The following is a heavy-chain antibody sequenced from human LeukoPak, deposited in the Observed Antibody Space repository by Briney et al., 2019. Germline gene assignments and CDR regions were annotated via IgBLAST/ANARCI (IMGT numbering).Heavy chain of an antibody. Sequence: SETLSLTCTVSGGSISSYYWSWIRQPPGKGLEWIGYIYYSGSTNYNPSLKSRVTISVDTSKNQFSLKLSSVTAADTAVYYCARLGYCSSTSCLYFDYWGQGTLVTVSS. D-gene: IGHD2-2*01. CDR2: IYYSGST. J-gene: IGHJ4*02. CDR3: ARLGYCSSTSCLYFDY. CDR1: GGSISSYY. V-gene: IGHV4-59*01.